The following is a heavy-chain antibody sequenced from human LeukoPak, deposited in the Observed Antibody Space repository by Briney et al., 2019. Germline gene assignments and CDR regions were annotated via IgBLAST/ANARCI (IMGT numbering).Heavy chain of an antibody. J-gene: IGHJ5*02. V-gene: IGHV4-59*01. CDR2: IYYSGST. Sequence: SETLSLTCTVSGGSISSYYWSWIRQPPGKGLEWIGYIYYSGSTNYNPSLKSRVTISVDTSKNQFSLKLSSVTAADPAVYYGGGGQRRATLNWFDPWGQGTLVTVSS. CDR3: GGGQRRATLNWFDP. CDR1: GGSISSYY.